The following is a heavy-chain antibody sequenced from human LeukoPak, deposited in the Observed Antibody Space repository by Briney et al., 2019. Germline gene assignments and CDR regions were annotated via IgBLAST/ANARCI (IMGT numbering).Heavy chain of an antibody. V-gene: IGHV3-30*18. D-gene: IGHD3-9*01. CDR1: GGSISSSS. J-gene: IGHJ3*02. CDR3: AKDGSILTGYYRDDAFDI. Sequence: LSLTCTVSGGSISSSSYYWGWIRQPPGKGLEWVAVISYDGSNKYYADSVKGRFTISRDNSKNKLYLQMNSLRAEDTAVYYCAKDGSILTGYYRDDAFDIWGQGTMVTVSS. CDR2: ISYDGSNK.